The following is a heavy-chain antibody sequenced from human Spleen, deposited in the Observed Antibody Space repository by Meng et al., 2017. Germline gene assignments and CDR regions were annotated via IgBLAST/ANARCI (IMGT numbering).Heavy chain of an antibody. CDR1: GYSFTHYG. CDR3: AKALGWGSSPDY. Sequence: QVQLVQSGVEVKKPGASVKVSCKVSGYSFTHYGITWVRQAPGQGLEWMGWISGYNGNTHYAQKLQGRVIMTRDTSISTAYMELSSLGFDDTAVYYCAKALGWGSSPDYWGQGILVTVSS. J-gene: IGHJ4*02. V-gene: IGHV1-18*01. CDR2: ISGYNGNT. D-gene: IGHD2-21*01.